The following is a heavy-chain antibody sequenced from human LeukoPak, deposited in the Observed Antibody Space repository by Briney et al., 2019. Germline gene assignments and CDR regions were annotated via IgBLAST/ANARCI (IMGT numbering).Heavy chain of an antibody. V-gene: IGHV1-69*13. J-gene: IGHJ3*01. Sequence: SVKVSCKASGATFSSYAISWVRQAPGQGLEWMGAIIPSLHAPNYAQKFQGRITITADESTTTAYLEMSSLRSEDTALYYCALLQWLPNGFDVWGRGTVVTVSS. CDR1: GATFSSYA. CDR3: ALLQWLPNGFDV. D-gene: IGHD5-24*01. CDR2: IIPSLHAP.